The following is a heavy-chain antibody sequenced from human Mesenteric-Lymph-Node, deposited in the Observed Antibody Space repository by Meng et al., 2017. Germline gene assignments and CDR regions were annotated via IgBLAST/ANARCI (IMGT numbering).Heavy chain of an antibody. CDR3: ARRSKKRNWNAVSGAYDI. V-gene: IGHV5-51*01. D-gene: IGHD1-1*01. CDR2: ISPSESDT. CDR1: GYSFTNFW. Sequence: GESLKISCKASGYSFTNFWIAWVRQMPGKGLEWMGIISPSESDTKYSPSFQAQVTISADSSISTAYMQWSSLRASDTAIYYCARRSKKRNWNAVSGAYDIWGQGTMVTVSS. J-gene: IGHJ3*02.